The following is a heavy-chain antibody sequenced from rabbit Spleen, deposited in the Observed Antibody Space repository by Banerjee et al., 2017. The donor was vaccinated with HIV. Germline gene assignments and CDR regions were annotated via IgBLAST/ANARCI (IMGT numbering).Heavy chain of an antibody. Sequence: QEQLVESGGGLVKPGGSLKLSCKASGFDLNSYGVSWVRQAPGKGLEWIGYIDPIFGSTYYASWVNGRFTVSSHNAQNTLYLQLNSLTAADTATCFCVRWGVDDYGGNLWGQGTLVTVS. CDR2: IDPIFGST. CDR3: VRWGVDDYGGNL. CDR1: GFDLNSYG. J-gene: IGHJ4*01. V-gene: IGHV1S47*01. D-gene: IGHD2-1*01.